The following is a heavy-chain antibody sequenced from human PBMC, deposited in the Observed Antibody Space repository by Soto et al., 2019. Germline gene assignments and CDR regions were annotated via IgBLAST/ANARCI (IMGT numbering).Heavy chain of an antibody. CDR1: GGTFSSYA. CDR3: ARDHHGDYSSDY. J-gene: IGHJ4*02. Sequence: ASVKVSCKASGGTFSSYAISWVRQAPGQGLEWMGGIIPIFGTANYAQKFQGRVTITADESTSTAYMELSSLRSEDTAVYYCARDHHGDYSSDYWGQGTLVTVSS. CDR2: IIPIFGTA. D-gene: IGHD2-21*02. V-gene: IGHV1-69*13.